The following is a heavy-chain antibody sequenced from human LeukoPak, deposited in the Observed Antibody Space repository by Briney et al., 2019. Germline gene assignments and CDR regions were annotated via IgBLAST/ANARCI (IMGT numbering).Heavy chain of an antibody. J-gene: IGHJ6*04. V-gene: IGHV3-23*01. CDR2: ISGSGGST. D-gene: IGHD5-24*01. CDR1: GFTFSSYA. CDR3: AKDPDPVEMATTYYYYGMDV. Sequence: GGSLRLSCAASGFTFSSYAMSWVRQAPGKGLEWVSAISGSGGSTYYADSVKGRFTISRDNSKNTLYLQMNSLRAEGTAVYYCAKDPDPVEMATTYYYYGMDVWGKGTTVTVSS.